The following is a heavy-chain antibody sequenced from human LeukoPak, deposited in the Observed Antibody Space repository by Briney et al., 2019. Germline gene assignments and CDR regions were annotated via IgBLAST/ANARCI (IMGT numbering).Heavy chain of an antibody. J-gene: IGHJ4*02. CDR3: AKWKYSNSGIDDY. Sequence: GGTLRLSCAASGFTFIDYGIYWVRQAPGKGLEWVSGISGNGDRTSYADSVKGRFAVSRDNSKNTAYLQMSNLRAEDTAVYYCAKWKYSNSGIDDYWGQGTLVTVSS. V-gene: IGHV3-23*01. CDR1: GFTFIDYG. D-gene: IGHD6-6*01. CDR2: ISGNGDRT.